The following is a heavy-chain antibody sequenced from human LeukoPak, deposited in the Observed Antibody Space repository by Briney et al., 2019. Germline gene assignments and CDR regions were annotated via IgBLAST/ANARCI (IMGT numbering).Heavy chain of an antibody. V-gene: IGHV4-59*01. Sequence: SETLSLTCTVSGGSISSYYWSWIRQPPGKGLEWIGYIYYSGSTNYDPSLKSRVTISVDTSKNQFSLKLSSVTAADTAVYYCARLTGYSSESWFDPWGQGTLVTVSS. CDR3: ARLTGYSSESWFDP. CDR2: IYYSGST. D-gene: IGHD3-9*01. J-gene: IGHJ5*02. CDR1: GGSISSYY.